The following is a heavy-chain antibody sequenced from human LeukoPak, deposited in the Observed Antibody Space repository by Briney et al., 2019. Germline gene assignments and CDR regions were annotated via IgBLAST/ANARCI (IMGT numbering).Heavy chain of an antibody. Sequence: SETLSLTCTVSGDFISSRAYYWSWIRQPPGKGLEWIGYFYHTGSTYYNPSLKSRVIISVDRSKNQFSLNLSSVTAADTAVYYCATYVDTAGWFDPWGQGTLVTVSS. CDR1: GDFISSRAYY. D-gene: IGHD5-18*01. V-gene: IGHV4-30-2*01. J-gene: IGHJ5*02. CDR3: ATYVDTAGWFDP. CDR2: FYHTGST.